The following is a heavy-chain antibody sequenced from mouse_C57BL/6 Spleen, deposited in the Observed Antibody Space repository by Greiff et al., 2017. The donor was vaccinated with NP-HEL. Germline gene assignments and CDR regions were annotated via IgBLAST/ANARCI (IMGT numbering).Heavy chain of an antibody. Sequence: VQLQESGAELVRPGASVKLSCKASGYTFTDYYINWVKQRPGQGLEWIARIYPGSGNTYYNEKFKGKATLTAEKSSSTAYMQLSSLTSEDSAVYFCAREVIYDGYYPFAYWGQGTLVTVSA. CDR2: IYPGSGNT. CDR3: AREVIYDGYYPFAY. V-gene: IGHV1-76*01. J-gene: IGHJ3*01. D-gene: IGHD2-3*01. CDR1: GYTFTDYY.